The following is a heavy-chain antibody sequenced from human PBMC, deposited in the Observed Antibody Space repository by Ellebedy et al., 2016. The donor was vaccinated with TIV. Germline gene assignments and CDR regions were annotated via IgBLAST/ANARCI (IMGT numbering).Heavy chain of an antibody. J-gene: IGHJ6*02. Sequence: GSLRLSXTVSGGSISSSSYYWGWIRQPPGKGLEWIGSIYYSGSTYYNPSLKSRVTISVDTSKNQFSLKLSSVTAADTAVYYCARQKGYQLLSGYYYYGMDVWGQGTTVTVSS. V-gene: IGHV4-39*01. D-gene: IGHD2-2*01. CDR3: ARQKGYQLLSGYYYYGMDV. CDR2: IYYSGST. CDR1: GGSISSSSYY.